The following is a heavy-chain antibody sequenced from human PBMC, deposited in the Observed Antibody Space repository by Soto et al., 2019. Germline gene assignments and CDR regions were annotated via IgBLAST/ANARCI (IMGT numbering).Heavy chain of an antibody. CDR2: IWDDGSNK. CDR1: GFTFSSYG. CDR3: ARDRGDIVVVPAAMRYYYHGRDV. J-gene: IGHJ6*02. V-gene: IGHV3-33*01. Sequence: QVQLVESGGGVVQPGRTLRLSCAASGFTFSSYGMHWVRQAPGKGLERVAVIWDDGSNKYYADSVKGRFTISRENSKSTLYLQKNSLRAEETAVYYCARDRGDIVVVPAAMRYYYHGRDVWGQGTTVTVAS. D-gene: IGHD2-2*01.